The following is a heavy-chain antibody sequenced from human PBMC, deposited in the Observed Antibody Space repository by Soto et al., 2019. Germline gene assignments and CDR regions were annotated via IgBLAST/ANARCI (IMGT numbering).Heavy chain of an antibody. V-gene: IGHV3-15*01. Sequence: EVQLVESGGGLVEPGGSLRLSCVASGFTFINAWMTWVRQASGKGLEWVGRMKSKPDGGTIDYAAPVQGRFSISRHYSINTVYLQMISMKTEDTAVYYCTTGVAAAGTLGSWGQGNPVTVSS. D-gene: IGHD6-13*01. CDR1: GFTFINAW. CDR3: TTGVAAAGTLGS. CDR2: MKSKPDGGTI. J-gene: IGHJ4*02.